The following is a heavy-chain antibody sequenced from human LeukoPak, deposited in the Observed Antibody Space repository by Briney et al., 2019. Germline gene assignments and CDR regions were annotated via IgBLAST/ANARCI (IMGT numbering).Heavy chain of an antibody. Sequence: SETLSLTCAVYGGSFSGYYWSWIRQPPGKGLEWIGEINHSGSTNYNPSLKSRVTISVDTSKNQFSLKLSSVTAADTAVYYCARASGSYYFDYWGQGTLVTVSS. CDR2: INHSGST. CDR1: GGSFSGYY. CDR3: ARASGSYYFDY. V-gene: IGHV4-34*01. D-gene: IGHD1-26*01. J-gene: IGHJ4*02.